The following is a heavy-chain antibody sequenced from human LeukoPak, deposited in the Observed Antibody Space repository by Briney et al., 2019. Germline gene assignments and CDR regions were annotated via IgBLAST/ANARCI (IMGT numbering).Heavy chain of an antibody. V-gene: IGHV4-4*02. D-gene: IGHD5-12*01. J-gene: IGHJ3*02. CDR1: GGSISSSNW. CDR3: AREGYSGYEGAFDI. CDR2: IYHSGST. Sequence: PSETLSLTCAVSGGSISSSNWWSWVRQPPGKGLEWIGEIYHSGSTNYNPSLKSRVTISVDKSKNQFSLKLSSVTAADTAVYYCAREGYSGYEGAFDIWGQGTMVTVSS.